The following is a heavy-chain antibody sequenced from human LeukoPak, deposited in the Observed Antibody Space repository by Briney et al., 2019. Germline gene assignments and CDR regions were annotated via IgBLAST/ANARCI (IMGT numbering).Heavy chain of an antibody. CDR1: GFTFNSYA. J-gene: IGHJ4*02. CDR2: ISGGGGFT. Sequence: GGSLRLSCAASGFTFNSYAMSWVRQAPGKGLEWVSTISGGGGFTFYADSVKGRFTISRDKSKNTLDLQMNSLRAEDTAVYYCAKDQYYDILTGYGTFDYWGQGTLVTVSS. CDR3: AKDQYYDILTGYGTFDY. D-gene: IGHD3-9*01. V-gene: IGHV3-23*01.